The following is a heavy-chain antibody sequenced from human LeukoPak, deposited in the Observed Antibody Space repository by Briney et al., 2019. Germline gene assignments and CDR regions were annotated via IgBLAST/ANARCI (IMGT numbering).Heavy chain of an antibody. CDR3: ARRLFDSSRYRPIDC. CDR2: ISISSSYT. J-gene: IGHJ4*02. CDR1: GFTFSDYY. D-gene: IGHD3-22*01. Sequence: GGSLRLSCAASGFTFSDYYMSWIRQAPGKGLEWVSYISISSSYTNYADSVKGRFTISRDNDRNSLSLQMNSLRAEDTAVYYCARRLFDSSRYRPIDCWGPGTLVTVSS. V-gene: IGHV3-11*03.